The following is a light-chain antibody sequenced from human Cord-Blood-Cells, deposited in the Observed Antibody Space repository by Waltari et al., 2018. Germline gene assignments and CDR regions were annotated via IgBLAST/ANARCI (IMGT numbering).Light chain of an antibody. CDR2: EGS. V-gene: IGLV2-23*01. CDR1: SSDVGSYNL. CDR3: CSYAGSSTWV. J-gene: IGLJ3*02. Sequence: QSAPTQPASVSGSPGQSITISYTGTSSDVGSYNLVSWYQQHPGKAPKLMIYEGSKRPSGVSNRFSGSKSGNTASLTISGLQAEDEADYYCCSYAGSSTWVFGGGTKLTVL.